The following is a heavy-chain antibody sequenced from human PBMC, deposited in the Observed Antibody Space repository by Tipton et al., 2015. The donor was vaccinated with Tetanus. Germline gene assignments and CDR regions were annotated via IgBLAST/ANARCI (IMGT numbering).Heavy chain of an antibody. CDR2: IYYSGST. CDR1: GGSISSGGYY. V-gene: IGHV4-31*03. Sequence: TLSLTCTVSGGSISSGGYYWSWIRQHPGKGLEWIGDIYYSGSTYYNPSLKSRVTISVDTSKNQFSLKLNSVTAGDTAVYYCAREGGGGPGGWNYFASWGQGPLVPVPS. J-gene: IGHJ4*02. D-gene: IGHD2-8*02. CDR3: AREGGGGPGGWNYFAS.